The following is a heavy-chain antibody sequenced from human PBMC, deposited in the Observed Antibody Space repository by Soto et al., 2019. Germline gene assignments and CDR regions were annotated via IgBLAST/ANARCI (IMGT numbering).Heavy chain of an antibody. V-gene: IGHV1-69*12. CDR1: GGSLSNYG. Sequence: QVQLVQSGAEVKKPGSSVKVSCKASGGSLSNYGISWVRQAPGQGLEWMGAIIPVFGTPNNAQKFQDSVTITADESTTTVYMEVRSLTSEDTAVYYCARGDATKIVVTTYYAMDVWGQGTTVTVSS. J-gene: IGHJ6*02. CDR3: ARGDATKIVVTTYYAMDV. D-gene: IGHD3-22*01. CDR2: IIPVFGTP.